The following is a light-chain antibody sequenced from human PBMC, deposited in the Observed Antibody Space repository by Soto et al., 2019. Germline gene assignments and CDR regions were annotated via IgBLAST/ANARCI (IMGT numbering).Light chain of an antibody. CDR2: DVN. Sequence: QSALTQPASVSGSPGQSIIISCTGTSSDIGAYNYVAWYQHHPGKAPKLMIYDVNSRPSGVSNRFSGSQSGNTASLTISGLQPEDEADYYCTSFSSTTPIVFVGGTKLTVL. J-gene: IGLJ3*02. CDR3: TSFSSTTPIV. CDR1: SSDIGAYNY. V-gene: IGLV2-14*03.